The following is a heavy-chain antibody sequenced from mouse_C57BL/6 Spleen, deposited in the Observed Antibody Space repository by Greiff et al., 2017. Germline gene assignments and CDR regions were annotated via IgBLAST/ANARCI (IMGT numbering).Heavy chain of an antibody. CDR3: ASNYAWFAY. V-gene: IGHV1-18*01. D-gene: IGHD2-1*01. Sequence: EVQLVESGPELVKPGASVKIPCKASGYTFTDYNMDWVKQSHGKSLEWIGDINPNNGGTIYNQKFKGKATLTVDKSSSTAYMELRSLTSEDTAVYYCASNYAWFAYWGQGTLVTVSA. J-gene: IGHJ3*01. CDR1: GYTFTDYN. CDR2: INPNNGGT.